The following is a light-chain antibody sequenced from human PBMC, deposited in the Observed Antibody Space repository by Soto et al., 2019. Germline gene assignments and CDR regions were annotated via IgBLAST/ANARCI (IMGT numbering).Light chain of an antibody. Sequence: EVVMTQSPGILSVSPGERASLSCRASQSVGTKLAWYQQRPGQAPRLLIYGASSRATGIPARLSGSGSGTDFTLTNSSLQSEDFAVYYCQQSNDWPPFTFGQGTKLEI. CDR1: QSVGTK. CDR3: QQSNDWPPFT. CDR2: GAS. V-gene: IGKV3-15*01. J-gene: IGKJ2*01.